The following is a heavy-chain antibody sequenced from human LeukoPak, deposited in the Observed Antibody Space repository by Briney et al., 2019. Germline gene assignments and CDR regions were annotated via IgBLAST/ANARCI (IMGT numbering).Heavy chain of an antibody. D-gene: IGHD3-22*01. CDR3: ARERRRANYYDGSGYDY. CDR2: ISAYNGNT. Sequence: ASVKVSCKASGYTFTTYNINWVRQAPGQGLEWMGWISAYNGNTNYAQKLQGRVTMTTDTSTSTAYMELRSLRSDDTAVYYCARERRRANYYDGSGYDYWGQGTLVTVSS. J-gene: IGHJ4*02. V-gene: IGHV1-18*01. CDR1: GYTFTTYN.